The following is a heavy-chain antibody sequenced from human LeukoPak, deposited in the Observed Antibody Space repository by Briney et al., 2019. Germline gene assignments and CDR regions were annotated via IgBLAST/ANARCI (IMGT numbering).Heavy chain of an antibody. V-gene: IGHV4-59*11. CDR1: GGSIRSHY. CDR3: ARGYGNYVGWFDP. J-gene: IGHJ5*02. CDR2: ISDSGTT. D-gene: IGHD4-23*01. Sequence: PSETLSLTCTVSGGSIRSHYWIWIRQPPGKGLEWIGHISDSGTTNYNPSLKSRVTISVDTPKNQFSLRLSSVTAADTAVYFCARGYGNYVGWFDPWGQGTLVTVSS.